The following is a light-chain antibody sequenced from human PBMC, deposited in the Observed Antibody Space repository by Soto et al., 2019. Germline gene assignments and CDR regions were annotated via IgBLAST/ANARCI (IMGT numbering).Light chain of an antibody. V-gene: IGLV1-40*01. J-gene: IGLJ3*02. CDR1: SSNIGAGYD. CDR3: QSYDSSLRGV. Sequence: QSVLTQPTSVSGAPGQRVTISCTGSSSNIGAGYDVRWYQQLPGTAPKLLIYGNSNRPSGVPDRFSGSKSGTSASLAITGLQAEDEADYYCQSYDSSLRGVFGGGTKLTVL. CDR2: GNS.